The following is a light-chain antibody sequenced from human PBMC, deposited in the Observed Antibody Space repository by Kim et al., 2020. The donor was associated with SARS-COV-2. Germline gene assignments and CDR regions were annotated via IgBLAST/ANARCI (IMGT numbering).Light chain of an antibody. Sequence: GQSITISCTGTSSDVGSYNLVSWYQQHPGKAPKLMIYEVSKRPSGVSNRFSGSKSGNTASLTSSGLQAEDEADYYCCSYAGSSTLVFGGGTKLTVL. CDR3: CSYAGSSTLV. CDR1: SSDVGSYNL. J-gene: IGLJ3*02. CDR2: EVS. V-gene: IGLV2-23*02.